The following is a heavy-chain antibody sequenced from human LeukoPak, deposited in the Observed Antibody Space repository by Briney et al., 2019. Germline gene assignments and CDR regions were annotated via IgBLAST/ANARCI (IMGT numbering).Heavy chain of an antibody. CDR2: INHSGST. CDR1: GGSFSGYY. V-gene: IGHV4-34*01. CDR3: ARRATAMVDFDH. Sequence: PSETPSLTCAVYGGSFSGYYWSWIRQPPGKGLEWIGEINHSGSTNYNPSLKSRVTISVDTSKNQFSLKLSSVTAADTAVYYCARRATAMVDFDHWGQGTLVTVSS. D-gene: IGHD5-18*01. J-gene: IGHJ4*02.